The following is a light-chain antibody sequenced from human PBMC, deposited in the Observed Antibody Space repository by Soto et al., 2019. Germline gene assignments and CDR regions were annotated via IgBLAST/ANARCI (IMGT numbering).Light chain of an antibody. CDR2: STS. CDR1: TGAVTSGHF. CDR3: LLYYGGALGV. Sequence: QTVVTQERSLTVSPGGSVTLTSASSTGAVTSGHFPNWVQQKPGQVPKSLIYSTSDKHSWTPARFSGSLLGGKAALTLSSVQPEHEAEYYCLLYYGGALGVFGGGTKLTVL. J-gene: IGLJ2*01. V-gene: IGLV7-43*01.